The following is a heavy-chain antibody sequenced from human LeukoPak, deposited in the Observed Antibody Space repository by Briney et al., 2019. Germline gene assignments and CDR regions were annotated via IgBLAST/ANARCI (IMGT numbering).Heavy chain of an antibody. D-gene: IGHD2-8*01. CDR1: GFTFSSYG. Sequence: GSLRLSCAASGFTFSSYGMHWVRQTPGNGLEWVAVISYDGSNKYYADSVKGRFTISRDNSKNTLYLQMNSLRAEDTAVYYCAKDKDAFDYWGQGTLVTVSS. J-gene: IGHJ4*02. CDR2: ISYDGSNK. V-gene: IGHV3-30*18. CDR3: AKDKDAFDY.